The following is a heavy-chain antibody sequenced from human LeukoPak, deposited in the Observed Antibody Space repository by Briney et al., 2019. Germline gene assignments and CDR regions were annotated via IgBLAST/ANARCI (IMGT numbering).Heavy chain of an antibody. V-gene: IGHV4-59*01. CDR2: IYYSGST. CDR3: ASYSGSYSRKPTFDY. D-gene: IGHD1-26*01. Sequence: SETLSLTCTVSGGSISSYYWSWIRQPPGKGLEWIGHIYYSGSTNYNPSLKSRVTISVDTSKNQFSLKLSSVTAADTAVYYCASYSGSYSRKPTFDYWGQGTLVTVSS. J-gene: IGHJ4*02. CDR1: GGSISSYY.